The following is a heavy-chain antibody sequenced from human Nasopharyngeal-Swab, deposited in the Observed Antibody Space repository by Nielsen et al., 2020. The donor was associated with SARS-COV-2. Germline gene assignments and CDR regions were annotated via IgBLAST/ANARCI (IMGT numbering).Heavy chain of an antibody. Sequence: GKSLKISCAASGFTFSRYAMTWIRQAPGKGLEWVSRLGVGGGPTYYADSAKGRFTISSDNSKNTLYLQMHSLRADDTAVYYCATPGTRCSGDTCNMWVFDYWGQGTLVTVSS. V-gene: IGHV3-23*01. J-gene: IGHJ4*02. D-gene: IGHD2-15*01. CDR1: GFTFSRYA. CDR3: ATPGTRCSGDTCNMWVFDY. CDR2: LGVGGGPT.